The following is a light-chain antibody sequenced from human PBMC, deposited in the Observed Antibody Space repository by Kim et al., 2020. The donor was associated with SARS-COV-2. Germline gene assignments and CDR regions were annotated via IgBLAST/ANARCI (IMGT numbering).Light chain of an antibody. CDR3: QQSYTIPWT. V-gene: IGKV1-39*01. CDR1: QSVTTD. J-gene: IGKJ1*01. CDR2: SAS. Sequence: ASVGDRVTITCQASQSVTTDLNCYQRRPGQSPRLLIYSASTVQSGVPARFRGSGSGTEFILTVSSLQPEDSATYYCQQSYTIPWTFGPGAKVDIK.